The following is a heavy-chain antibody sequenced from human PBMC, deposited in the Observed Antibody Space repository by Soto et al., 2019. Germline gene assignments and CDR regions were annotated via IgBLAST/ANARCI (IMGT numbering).Heavy chain of an antibody. D-gene: IGHD2-15*01. Sequence: ASAKFYCKASGYTFTSYYMHWVRQAPGQGLECMGIINPSGGSTSYAQKFQGRVTMTRDTSTSTVYMELSSLRSEDTAVYYCARGYCSGGSCCCYYGMDVWGQG. CDR3: ARGYCSGGSCCCYYGMDV. J-gene: IGHJ6*02. V-gene: IGHV1-46*03. CDR2: INPSGGST. CDR1: GYTFTSYY.